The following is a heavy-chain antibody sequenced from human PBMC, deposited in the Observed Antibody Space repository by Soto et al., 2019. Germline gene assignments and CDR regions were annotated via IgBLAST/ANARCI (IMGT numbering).Heavy chain of an antibody. Sequence: ASVKVSCKASGGTFSSYAISWVRQAPGQGLEWMGGIIPIFGTANYAQKFQGRVTITADESTSTAYMELSSLGSEDTAVYYCARDLFARNYGDYVRGLLDYWGQGTLVTVSS. V-gene: IGHV1-69*13. CDR3: ARDLFARNYGDYVRGLLDY. CDR2: IIPIFGTA. D-gene: IGHD4-17*01. J-gene: IGHJ4*02. CDR1: GGTFSSYA.